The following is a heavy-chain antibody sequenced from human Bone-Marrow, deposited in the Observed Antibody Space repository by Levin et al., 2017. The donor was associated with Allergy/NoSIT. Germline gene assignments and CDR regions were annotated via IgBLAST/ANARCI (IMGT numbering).Heavy chain of an antibody. V-gene: IGHV3-23*01. J-gene: IGHJ6*02. CDR1: GFTFSSYV. CDR2: VGGSGGKT. CDR3: AKSLGGQSTWYNYYNAMDV. D-gene: IGHD3-16*01. Sequence: GESLKISCAGSGFTFSSYVMTWVRQAPGKGLEWVSAVGGSGGKTDYSDKVKGRFTISRDNRNNTLFLQMNSLSAADTAVYYCAKSLGGQSTWYNYYNAMDVWGQGTTVTVSS.